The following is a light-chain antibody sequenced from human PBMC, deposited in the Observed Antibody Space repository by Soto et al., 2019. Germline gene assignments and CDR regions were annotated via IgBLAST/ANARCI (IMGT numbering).Light chain of an antibody. V-gene: IGKV4-1*01. J-gene: IGKJ4*01. CDR1: QSVLFSSNNKNY. CDR3: HQSYSKPLT. Sequence: DIVMTQSPDSLAVSLGERATINCKSSQSVLFSSNNKNYLAWFQQKVGQPPKLLIYWASTRESGVPDRFSGSGSGTDFTLTISSLQDEDVAVCFCHQSYSKPLTFGGGTKVEIK. CDR2: WAS.